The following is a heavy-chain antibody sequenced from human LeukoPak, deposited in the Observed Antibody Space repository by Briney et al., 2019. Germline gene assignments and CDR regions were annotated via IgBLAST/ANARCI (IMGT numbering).Heavy chain of an antibody. J-gene: IGHJ5*02. CDR3: ARHLLSPGAFDP. Sequence: SSETLSLTCTVSGGSISSSSYYWGWIRQPPGKGLEWIGSIYYSGSTYYNPSLKSRVTISVDTSKNQFSLKLGSVTAADTAVYYCARHLLSPGAFDPWGQGTLVTVSS. D-gene: IGHD3-10*01. CDR2: IYYSGST. CDR1: GGSISSSSYY. V-gene: IGHV4-39*01.